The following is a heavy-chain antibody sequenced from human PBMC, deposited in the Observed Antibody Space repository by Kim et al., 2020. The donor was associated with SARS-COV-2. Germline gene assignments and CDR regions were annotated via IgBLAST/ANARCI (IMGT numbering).Heavy chain of an antibody. V-gene: IGHV1-69*13. D-gene: IGHD3-22*01. J-gene: IGHJ3*02. CDR1: GGTFSSYA. CDR3: AREERTYHSDSSGYYSPDPLNI. Sequence: SVKVSCKASGGTFSSYAVSWVRQAPGQGFEWMGGIVPVFGSTNYAEKFQGRVTLTADGSTSTAYMELSGLKSDDTAVYYCAREERTYHSDSSGYYSPDPLNIWGPGTMVTVSS. CDR2: IVPVFGST.